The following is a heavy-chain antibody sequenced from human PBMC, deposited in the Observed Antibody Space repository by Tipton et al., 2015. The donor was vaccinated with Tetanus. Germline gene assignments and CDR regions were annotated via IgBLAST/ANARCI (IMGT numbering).Heavy chain of an antibody. V-gene: IGHV3-23*01. D-gene: IGHD2-2*01. CDR2: ISGSGGST. Sequence: SLRLSCAASGFTFSSYAMSWVRQAPGKGLEWVSAISGSGGSTYYADSVKGRFTISRDNSKNTLYLQMNSLRAEDTAVYYCAKGVVPAARLNYFDYWSQGTLVTVSS. J-gene: IGHJ4*02. CDR1: GFTFSSYA. CDR3: AKGVVPAARLNYFDY.